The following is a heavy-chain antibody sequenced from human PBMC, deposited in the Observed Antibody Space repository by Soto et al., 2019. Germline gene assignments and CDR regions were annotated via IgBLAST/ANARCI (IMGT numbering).Heavy chain of an antibody. CDR3: APIAVAHREWGFNY. CDR1: GGSISSCNYY. D-gene: IGHD6-19*01. V-gene: IGHV4-39*01. CDR2: IYCSGST. J-gene: IGHJ4*02. Sequence: SETLSLTCSVSGGSISSCNYYWGWIRQPPGKGLEWIGSIYCSGSTYYNPSLKSRITISGDTSKNQLSLRLSSVTAADTAVYYCAPIAVAHREWGFNYWGQGVLVTVSS.